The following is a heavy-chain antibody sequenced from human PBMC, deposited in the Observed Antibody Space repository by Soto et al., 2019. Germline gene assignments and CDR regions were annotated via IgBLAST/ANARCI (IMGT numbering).Heavy chain of an antibody. CDR2: INPSGGST. CDR3: ARDPPGGIWFGELTSDY. CDR1: GYTFTSYY. V-gene: IGHV1-46*01. Sequence: QVQLVQSGAEVKKPGASVKVSCKASGYTFTSYYMHWVRQAPGQGLEWMGIINPSGGSTSYAQKFQGRVTMTRDTSTSTVYMELSSLRSEDTAVYYCARDPPGGIWFGELTSDYWGQGTLVTVSS. D-gene: IGHD3-10*01. J-gene: IGHJ4*02.